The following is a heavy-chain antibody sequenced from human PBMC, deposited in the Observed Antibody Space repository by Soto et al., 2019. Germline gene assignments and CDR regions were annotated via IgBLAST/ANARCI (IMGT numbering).Heavy chain of an antibody. D-gene: IGHD5-12*01. J-gene: IGHJ4*02. Sequence: SETLSLTCTVSGGSISSYYWNWIRQPPGKGLEWIGYIYYSRSTDYIPSLKSRVTISVDTSKNQFSLKLSSVTAADTAMYYCARSGRGYSDYGPFDSWGQGALVTVSS. CDR1: GGSISSYY. CDR2: IYYSRST. CDR3: ARSGRGYSDYGPFDS. V-gene: IGHV4-59*01.